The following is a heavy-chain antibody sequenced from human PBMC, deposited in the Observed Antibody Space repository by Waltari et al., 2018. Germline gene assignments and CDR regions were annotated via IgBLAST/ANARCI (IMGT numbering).Heavy chain of an antibody. CDR2: ISYDGRNK. J-gene: IGHJ4*02. D-gene: IGHD2-8*02. CDR1: GLPFTNYA. V-gene: IGHV3-30*04. Sequence: QVQLVESGGGVVKPGGSLRLSCEASGLPFTNYAMHWVRQAPGKGLEWAAIISYDGRNKYYADSVKSRFTISRDNSKNTLYLQMNSLRVEDTAVYYCARTGSLDYWGQGTLVTVSS. CDR3: ARTGSLDY.